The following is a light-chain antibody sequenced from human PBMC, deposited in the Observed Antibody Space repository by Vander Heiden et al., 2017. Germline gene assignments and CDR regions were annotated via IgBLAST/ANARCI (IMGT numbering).Light chain of an antibody. CDR3: QQYNHWPLT. CDR1: QRGRSA. CDR2: DAS. J-gene: IGKJ4*01. V-gene: IGKV3-15*01. Sequence: EVLVTDSPPTLSVSPGARATLPRMAPQRGRSAVTWYLQKPGQAPRLLIYDASARATGIPDRFSGSGSGTEFTLTISSLQSEDFAVYYCQQYNHWPLTFGGGTKVEIK.